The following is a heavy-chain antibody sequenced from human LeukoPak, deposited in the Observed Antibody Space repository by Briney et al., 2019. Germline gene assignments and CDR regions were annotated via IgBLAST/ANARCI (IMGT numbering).Heavy chain of an antibody. CDR3: ARWSAAYYYGSGSYFY. CDR1: GGSFSGYY. D-gene: IGHD3-10*01. CDR2: INHSGST. Sequence: PSETLSLTCAVYGGSFSGYYWSWIRQPPGKGLEWIGEINHSGSTNYNPSLKGRVTISVDTSKNQFSLKLSSVTAADTAVYYCARWSAAYYYGSGSYFYWGQGTLVTVSS. J-gene: IGHJ4*02. V-gene: IGHV4-34*01.